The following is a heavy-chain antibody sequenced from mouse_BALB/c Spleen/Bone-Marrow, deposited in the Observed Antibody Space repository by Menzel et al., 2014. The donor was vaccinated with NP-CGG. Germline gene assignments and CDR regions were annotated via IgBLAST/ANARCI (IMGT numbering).Heavy chain of an antibody. CDR2: IYPGDGDT. Sequence: VQVVESGPELVKPGASVKISCKASGYAFSSSWMNWVKQRPGQGLEWIGRIYPGDGDTNYNGKFKGKATLTADKFSSTAYMQLSSLTSVDSAVYFCARTGPFDYWGQGTTLTVSS. D-gene: IGHD4-1*01. V-gene: IGHV1-82*01. J-gene: IGHJ2*01. CDR1: GYAFSSSW. CDR3: ARTGPFDY.